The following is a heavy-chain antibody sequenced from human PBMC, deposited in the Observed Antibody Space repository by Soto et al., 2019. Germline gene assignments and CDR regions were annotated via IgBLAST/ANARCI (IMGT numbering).Heavy chain of an antibody. V-gene: IGHV3-48*01. D-gene: IGHD4-17*01. CDR2: ISSSSSTI. J-gene: IGHJ6*03. Sequence: HPGWSLRLSCAASGFTFSSYSMNWVRQAPGKGLEWVSYISSSSSTIDYADSVKGRFTISRDNAKNSLYLQMNSLRAEDTAVYYCARDFAPGGDYFYYMDVWGKGTTVTVSS. CDR1: GFTFSSYS. CDR3: ARDFAPGGDYFYYMDV.